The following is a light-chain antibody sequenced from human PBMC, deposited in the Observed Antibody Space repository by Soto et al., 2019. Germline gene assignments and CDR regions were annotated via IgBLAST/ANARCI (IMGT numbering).Light chain of an antibody. J-gene: IGKJ5*01. CDR1: QDIRGA. CDR3: QQFNSYPIT. CDR2: DVS. V-gene: IGKV1-13*02. Sequence: QSPSSLSASVGDRVTITCRASQDIRGALAWYQQKPGKAPRLLIFDVSTLETGVPSRFSGGGSGTDFTLTISSLQPEDFGTYYCQQFNSYPITFGHGTRLEIK.